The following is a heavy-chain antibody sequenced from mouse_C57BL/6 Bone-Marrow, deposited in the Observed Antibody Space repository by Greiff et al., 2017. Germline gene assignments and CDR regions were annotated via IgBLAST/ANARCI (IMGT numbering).Heavy chain of an antibody. D-gene: IGHD2-1*01. CDR3: AEIYYGNLYYAMDY. Sequence: QVQLQQPGAELVKPGASVKLSCKASGYTFTSYWMHWVKQRPGQGLEWIGMIHPNSGSTNYNEKFKSKATLTVDKSSSTAYMQLSSLTSEDSAVYYCAEIYYGNLYYAMDYWGQGTSVTVSS. CDR1: GYTFTSYW. CDR2: IHPNSGST. J-gene: IGHJ4*01. V-gene: IGHV1-64*01.